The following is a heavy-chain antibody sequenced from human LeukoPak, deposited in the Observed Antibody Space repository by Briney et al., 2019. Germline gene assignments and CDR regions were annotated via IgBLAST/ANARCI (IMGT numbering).Heavy chain of an antibody. CDR2: IYHSGNT. Sequence: SGTLSLTCAVSGGSISRGNWWSWVRQPPGKGLEWIGEIYHSGNTNYNPSLESRVTISVDTSKNQFSLKLNSVTAADTAVYHCAGYSIPYTFGYWGQGTLVTVSS. CDR3: AGYSIPYTFGY. V-gene: IGHV4-4*02. CDR1: GGSISRGNW. J-gene: IGHJ4*02. D-gene: IGHD3-16*01.